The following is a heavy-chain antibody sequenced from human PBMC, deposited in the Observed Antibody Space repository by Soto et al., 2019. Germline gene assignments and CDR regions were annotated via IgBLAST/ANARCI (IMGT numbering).Heavy chain of an antibody. CDR1: GFTFSSYD. V-gene: IGHV3-13*01. Sequence: PGGSLRLSCAASGFTFSSYDMHWVRQATGKGLEWVSAIGTAGDTYYPGSVKGRFTISRENAKNSLYLQMNSLTAGDAAVYYCARVLPIKYSSSSGCMDVWGQGTTVTVSS. CDR3: ARVLPIKYSSSSGCMDV. J-gene: IGHJ6*02. CDR2: IGTAGDT. D-gene: IGHD6-6*01.